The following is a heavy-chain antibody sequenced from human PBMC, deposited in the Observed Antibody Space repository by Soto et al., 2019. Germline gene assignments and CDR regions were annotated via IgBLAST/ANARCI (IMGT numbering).Heavy chain of an antibody. CDR2: IIPIFGTA. CDR1: GGTFSSYA. D-gene: IGHD3-22*01. Sequence: SVKVTCKASGGTFSSYAISWVRQAPGQGLEWMGGIIPIFGTANYAQKFQGRVTITADESTSTAYMELSSLRSEDTAVYYCARDGAKYYYDSSGVVTGWFDPWGQGTLVTVSS. CDR3: ARDGAKYYYDSSGVVTGWFDP. J-gene: IGHJ5*02. V-gene: IGHV1-69*13.